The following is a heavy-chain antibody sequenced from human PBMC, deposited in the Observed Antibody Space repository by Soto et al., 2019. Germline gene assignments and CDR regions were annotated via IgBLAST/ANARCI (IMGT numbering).Heavy chain of an antibody. Sequence: SETLSLTCTVSGGSVSSGSYYWSWIRQPPGKGLEWIGYIYYSGSTNYNPSLKSRVTISVDTSKNQFSLKLSSVTAADTAVYYCARDSCGDGSDYHYSCGMDVWGQGTTVTVSS. D-gene: IGHD1-26*01. CDR1: GGSVSSGSYY. J-gene: IGHJ6*02. V-gene: IGHV4-61*01. CDR2: IYYSGST. CDR3: ARDSCGDGSDYHYSCGMDV.